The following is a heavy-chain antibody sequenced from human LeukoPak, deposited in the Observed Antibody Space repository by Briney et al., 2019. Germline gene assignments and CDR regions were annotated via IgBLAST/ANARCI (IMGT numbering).Heavy chain of an antibody. V-gene: IGHV4-30-2*01. CDR1: GGSISSGGYS. CDR2: IYHSGST. J-gene: IGHJ3*02. CDR3: AMTTRAFDI. Sequence: SETLSLTCAVSGGSISSGGYSWSWIRQPPGKGLEWIGYIYHSGSTYYNPSLKSRVTISVDTSKNQFSLKLSSVTAADTAVYYCAMTTRAFDIWGQGTMVTVSS. D-gene: IGHD1-14*01.